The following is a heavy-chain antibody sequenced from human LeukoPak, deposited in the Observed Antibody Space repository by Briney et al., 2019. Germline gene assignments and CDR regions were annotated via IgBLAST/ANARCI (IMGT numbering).Heavy chain of an antibody. CDR2: INHSGST. CDR3: ARDWNYVPLDY. J-gene: IGHJ4*02. Sequence: SETLSLTCAVYGGSFSGYYWSWIRQPPGKGLEWIGEINHSGSTNYNPSLKSRVTISVDTSKNQFSLKLSSVTAADTAMYYCARDWNYVPLDYWGQGTLVTVSS. V-gene: IGHV4-34*01. D-gene: IGHD1-7*01. CDR1: GGSFSGYY.